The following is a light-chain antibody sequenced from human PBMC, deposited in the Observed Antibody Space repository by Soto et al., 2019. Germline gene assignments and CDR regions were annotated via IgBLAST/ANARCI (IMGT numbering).Light chain of an antibody. V-gene: IGLV1-36*01. CDR2: YDD. CDR3: AAWDDSLNGYV. J-gene: IGLJ1*01. Sequence: QSVLTQPPSLSGAPRQRVTISCSGSSSNIGNNAVNWYQQLPGKAPKLLIYYDDLLPSGVSDRFSGSKSGTSASLAISGLQSEDEADYYCAAWDDSLNGYVFGTGTKVTVL. CDR1: SSNIGNNA.